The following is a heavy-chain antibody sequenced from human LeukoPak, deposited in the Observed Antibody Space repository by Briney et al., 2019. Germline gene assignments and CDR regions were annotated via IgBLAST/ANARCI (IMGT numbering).Heavy chain of an antibody. CDR3: ARDVVVVAANWFDP. CDR1: GFTFSSYA. CDR2: ISYDGSNK. D-gene: IGHD2-15*01. Sequence: GGSLSLSCEASGFTFSSYAMPWFPRAQAKGLRWGAVISYDGSNKYYADSVKGRFTISRDNSKNTLYLQMNSLRAEDTAVYYCARDVVVVAANWFDPWGQGTLVTVSS. J-gene: IGHJ5*02. V-gene: IGHV3-30-3*01.